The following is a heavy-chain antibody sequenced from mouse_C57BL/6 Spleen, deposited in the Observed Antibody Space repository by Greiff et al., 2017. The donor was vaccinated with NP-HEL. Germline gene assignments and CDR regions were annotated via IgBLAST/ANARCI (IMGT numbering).Heavy chain of an antibody. CDR2: INPGSGGT. Sequence: QVQLQQSGAELVRPGPSVKVSCKASGYAFTNYLIEWVKQRPGQGLEWIRVINPGSGGTNYNEKFKGKATLTADKSSSTAYMQLSSLTSEDSAVYFCARKRGIYDGSIAYWGQGTLVTVSA. J-gene: IGHJ3*01. CDR1: GYAFTNYL. D-gene: IGHD2-3*01. CDR3: ARKRGIYDGSIAY. V-gene: IGHV1-54*01.